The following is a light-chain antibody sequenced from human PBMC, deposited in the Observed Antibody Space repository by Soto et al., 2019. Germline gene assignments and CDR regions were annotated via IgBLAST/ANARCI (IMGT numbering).Light chain of an antibody. V-gene: IGKV3-20*01. CDR1: PSVSSSY. CDR2: GAS. CDR3: QQYGSSPPYT. Sequence: EIVLTQSPGTLSLSPGERATLSCRASPSVSSSYLAWYQQKPGQAPRLLIYGASIRATGIPDRFSGSGSGTDFTLTISRLEPENFAVYYCQQYGSSPPYTFGQGTKLEIK. J-gene: IGKJ2*01.